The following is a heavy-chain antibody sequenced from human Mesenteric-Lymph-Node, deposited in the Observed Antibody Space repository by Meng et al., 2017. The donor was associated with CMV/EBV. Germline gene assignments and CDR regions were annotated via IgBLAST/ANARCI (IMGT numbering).Heavy chain of an antibody. CDR3: ARVAGYCSSTSCYQPYYFDY. D-gene: IGHD2-2*01. Sequence: FTSYVISWGRQAPGQGLEWMGGIIPIFGTANYAQKFQGRVTITADKSTSTAYMELSSLRSEDTAVYYCARVAGYCSSTSCYQPYYFDYWGQGTLVTVSS. CDR1: FTSYV. V-gene: IGHV1-69*06. J-gene: IGHJ4*02. CDR2: IIPIFGTA.